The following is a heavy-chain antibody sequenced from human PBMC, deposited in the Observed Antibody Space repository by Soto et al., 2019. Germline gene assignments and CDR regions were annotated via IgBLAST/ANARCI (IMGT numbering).Heavy chain of an antibody. CDR1: AGTFNNYA. J-gene: IGHJ4*02. D-gene: IGHD1-1*01. CDR2: IIPVFGTS. CDR3: AGDRRDSYKTIIFDY. V-gene: IGHV1-69*01. Sequence: QVQLVQSGAEVKRPGSSVKVSCKAPAGTFNNYAITWVRQAPGQGLEWMGAIIPVFGTSNIAQNFRGRLTLTAVDSANTAYMELSSLTPDDTAVYYWAGDRRDSYKTIIFDYWGQGTLVTVSS.